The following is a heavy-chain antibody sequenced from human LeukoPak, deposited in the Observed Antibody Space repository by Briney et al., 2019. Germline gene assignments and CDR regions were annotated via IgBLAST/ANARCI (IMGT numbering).Heavy chain of an antibody. J-gene: IGHJ4*01. Sequence: SVKVSCKASGGTFSNYALSWVRQAPGQGLERMGATIPIFNAANYAQKFKGRVTITADESTSTAYMELRSLTSEDTALYYCARARTDYFDSSGSPFHYWGQGTLVTVSS. D-gene: IGHD3-22*01. CDR2: TIPIFNAA. V-gene: IGHV1-69*13. CDR1: GGTFSNYA. CDR3: ARARTDYFDSSGSPFHY.